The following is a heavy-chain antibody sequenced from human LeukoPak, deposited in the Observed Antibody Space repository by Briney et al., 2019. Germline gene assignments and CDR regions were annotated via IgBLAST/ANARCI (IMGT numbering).Heavy chain of an antibody. V-gene: IGHV4-39*07. CDR3: ARVSVVVPAAGWFDP. CDR2: IYYSGST. CDR1: GGSISSSSYY. J-gene: IGHJ5*02. D-gene: IGHD2-2*01. Sequence: SETLSLTCTVSGGSISSSSYYWGWIRQPPGKGLEWIGSIYYSGSTYYNPSLKSRVTISVDTSKNQFSLKLSSVTAADTAVYYCARVSVVVPAAGWFDPWGQGTLVTVSS.